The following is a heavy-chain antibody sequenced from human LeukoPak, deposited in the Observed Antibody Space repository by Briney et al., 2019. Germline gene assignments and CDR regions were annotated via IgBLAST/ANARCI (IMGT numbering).Heavy chain of an antibody. CDR2: INAGNGNT. CDR1: GYTFTSYA. CDR3: ARALLYSSGWYAGY. Sequence: ASVKVSCKASGYTFTSYAMHWVRQAPGQRLEWMGWINAGNGNTKYSQKFQGRVTIARDTSASTAYMELSSLRSEDTAVYYCARALLYSSGWYAGYWGQGTLVTVSS. V-gene: IGHV1-3*01. D-gene: IGHD6-19*01. J-gene: IGHJ4*02.